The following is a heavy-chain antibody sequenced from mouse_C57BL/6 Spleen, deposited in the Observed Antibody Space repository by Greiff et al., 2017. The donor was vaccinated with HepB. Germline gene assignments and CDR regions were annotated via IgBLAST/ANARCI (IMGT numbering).Heavy chain of an antibody. CDR3: ASGDSSGYSAY. CDR1: GYAFTNYL. V-gene: IGHV1-54*01. CDR2: INPGSGGT. D-gene: IGHD3-2*02. Sequence: QVQLQQSGAELVRPGTSVKVSCKASGYAFTNYLIEWVKQRPGQGLEWIGVINPGSGGTNYNEKFKGKATLTADKSSSTAYMQLSSLTSEDAAVYFCASGDSSGYSAYWGQGTLVTVSA. J-gene: IGHJ3*01.